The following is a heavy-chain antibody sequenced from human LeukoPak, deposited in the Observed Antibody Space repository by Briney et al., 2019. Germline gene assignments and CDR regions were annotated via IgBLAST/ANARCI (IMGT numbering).Heavy chain of an antibody. CDR1: GASLNSAGSY. CDR2: IYHSGST. V-gene: IGHV4-30-2*01. J-gene: IGHJ3*02. D-gene: IGHD3-3*01. CDR3: AGSNTIFGVVIIHPDDAFDI. Sequence: SETLSLTCSVSGASLNSAGSYWSWIRQPPGKGLEYIGYIYHSGSTYYNPSLKSRVTISVDRSKNQFSLKLSSVTAADTAVYYCAGSNTIFGVVIIHPDDAFDIWGQGTMVTASS.